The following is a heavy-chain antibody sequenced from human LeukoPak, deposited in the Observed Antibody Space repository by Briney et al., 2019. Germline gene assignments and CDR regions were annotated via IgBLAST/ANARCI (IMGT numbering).Heavy chain of an antibody. CDR3: TRDRGQWVVDY. D-gene: IGHD6-19*01. CDR1: GGSISTSGYY. CDR2: IDSSGSV. V-gene: IGHV4-39*07. J-gene: IGHJ4*02. Sequence: SETLSLTCTVSGGSISTSGYYWGWIRQPPGKGLEYFASIDSSGSVYYNPSLRSRVTISADTSKNQFSLKLSSVTAADTAVYYCTRDRGQWVVDYWGQGTLVTVSS.